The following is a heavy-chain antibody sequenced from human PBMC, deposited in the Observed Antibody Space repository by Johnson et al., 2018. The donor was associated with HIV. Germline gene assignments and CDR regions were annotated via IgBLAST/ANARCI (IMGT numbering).Heavy chain of an antibody. J-gene: IGHJ3*02. V-gene: IGHV3-48*03. D-gene: IGHD1-26*01. CDR3: ARSYSRWDDVFDI. Sequence: VQLVESGGGVVQPGRSLRLSCAASGFTFSSYAMHWVRQAPGKGLEYVSGISSSGSTIYYADSVKGRFTISRDNAKNSLYLQVNSLRAEDTAVYYCARSYSRWDDVFDIWGQGTMVTVSS. CDR2: ISSSGSTI. CDR1: GFTFSSYA.